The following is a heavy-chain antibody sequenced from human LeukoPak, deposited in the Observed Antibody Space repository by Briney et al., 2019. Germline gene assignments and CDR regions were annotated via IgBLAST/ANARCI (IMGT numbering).Heavy chain of an antibody. V-gene: IGHV5-51*01. CDR3: ARGSSWSPHLFDY. CDR2: IYPGDSDT. CDR1: GFTVSSNY. Sequence: GGSLRLSCAASGFTVSSNYMSWVRQAPGKGLEWMGIIYPGDSDTRYSPSFQGQVTISADKSISTAYLQWSSLKASDTAMYYCARGSSWSPHLFDYWGQGTLVTVSS. D-gene: IGHD6-13*01. J-gene: IGHJ4*02.